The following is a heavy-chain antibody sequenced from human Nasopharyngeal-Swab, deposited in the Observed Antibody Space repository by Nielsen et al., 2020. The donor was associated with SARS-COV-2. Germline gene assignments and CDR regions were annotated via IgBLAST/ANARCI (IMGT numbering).Heavy chain of an antibody. J-gene: IGHJ4*02. CDR2: IYYTGGT. CDR3: ARDNQWDMSFDY. CDR1: GASINGYY. D-gene: IGHD1-26*01. V-gene: IGHV4-59*01. Sequence: SETLSLTCTVSGASINGYYWTWIRQPPGKGLEWIGYIYYTGGTNYNPSLKSRVTISADTSKNQFSLKLSSVTAADTAVYYCARDNQWDMSFDYWGQGTLVTVSS.